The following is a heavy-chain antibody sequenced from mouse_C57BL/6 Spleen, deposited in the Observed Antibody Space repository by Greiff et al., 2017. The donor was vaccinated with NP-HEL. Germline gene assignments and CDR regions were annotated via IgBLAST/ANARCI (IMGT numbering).Heavy chain of an antibody. V-gene: IGHV1-55*01. CDR1: GYTFTSYW. Sequence: VQLQQSGAELVKPGASVKMSCKASGYTFTSYWITWVQQRPGQGLEWIGDIYPGSGSTNYNEKFKSKATLTVDTSTRTAYMQLSSLTSEDSAVYYCARRAYYGYEVFDYWGQGTTLTVSS. J-gene: IGHJ2*01. CDR3: ARRAYYGYEVFDY. CDR2: IYPGSGST. D-gene: IGHD2-9*01.